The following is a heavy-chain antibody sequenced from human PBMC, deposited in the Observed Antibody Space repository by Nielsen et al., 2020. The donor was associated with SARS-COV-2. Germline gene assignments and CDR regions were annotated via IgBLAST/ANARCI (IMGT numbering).Heavy chain of an antibody. V-gene: IGHV4-39*07. D-gene: IGHD2-8*01. CDR3: ARDSDFVLMVYVPAGLFDY. J-gene: IGHJ4*02. Sequence: WIRQPPGKGLEWIGSIYYSGSTYYDPSLKSRVTISVDTSKNQFSLKLSSVTAADTAVYYCARDSDFVLMVYVPAGLFDYWGQGTLVTVSS. CDR2: IYYSGST.